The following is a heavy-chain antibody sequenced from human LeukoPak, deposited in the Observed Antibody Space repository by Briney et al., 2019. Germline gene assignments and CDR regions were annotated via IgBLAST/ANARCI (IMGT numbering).Heavy chain of an antibody. J-gene: IGHJ6*02. CDR1: GGSISSSNW. CDR3: AKDHWLLSSKTWQYYGLDV. V-gene: IGHV4-4*02. D-gene: IGHD3-9*01. CDR2: IYHSGST. Sequence: PSGTLSLTCAVSGGSISSSNWWSWVRQPPGKGLEWIGEIYHSGSTNYNPSLKSRVTISVDKSKNQFSLKLSSVTAADTAVYYCAKDHWLLSSKTWQYYGLDVWGQGTTVTVSS.